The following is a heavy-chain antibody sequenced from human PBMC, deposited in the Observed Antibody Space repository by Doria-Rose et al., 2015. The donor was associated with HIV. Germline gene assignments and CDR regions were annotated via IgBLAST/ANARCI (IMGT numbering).Heavy chain of an antibody. CDR3: ATLTVRDY. J-gene: IGHJ4*02. CDR2: MNPNSGNT. V-gene: IGHV1-8*01. Sequence: NWVRQATGQGLEWMGWMNPNSGNTGYAQKFQGRVTMTRNTSINTAYLELSSLRSEDTAMYYCATLTVRDYWGQGTLVTVSS.